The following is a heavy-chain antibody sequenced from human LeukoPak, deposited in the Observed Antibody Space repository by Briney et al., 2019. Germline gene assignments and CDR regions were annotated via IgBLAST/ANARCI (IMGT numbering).Heavy chain of an antibody. D-gene: IGHD1-26*01. J-gene: IGHJ4*02. CDR2: INSDGSST. V-gene: IGHV3-74*01. CDR1: GFTFRSYW. CDR3: ARERRWEPLDY. Sequence: GVSLGLSYAASGFTFRSYWMHWVRQAPGKGLVWVSRINSDGSSTSYADSVKGRFTISRDNAKDTLYLQMNSLRAEDTAVYYCARERRWEPLDYWGQGTLVTVSS.